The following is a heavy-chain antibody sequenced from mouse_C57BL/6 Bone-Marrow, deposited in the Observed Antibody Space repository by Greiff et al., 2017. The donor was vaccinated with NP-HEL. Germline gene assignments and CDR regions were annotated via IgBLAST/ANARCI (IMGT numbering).Heavy chain of an antibody. D-gene: IGHD1-1*01. CDR3: ATGRRTFYYGSSSWFAY. J-gene: IGHJ3*01. CDR2: INPNNGGT. Sequence: VQLQQSGPELVKPGASVKMSCKASGYTFTDYNMHWVKQSHGKSLEWIGYINPNNGGTSYNQKFKGKATLTVNKSSSTAYMELRSLTSEDSAVYYCATGRRTFYYGSSSWFAYWGQGTLVTVSA. V-gene: IGHV1-22*01. CDR1: GYTFTDYN.